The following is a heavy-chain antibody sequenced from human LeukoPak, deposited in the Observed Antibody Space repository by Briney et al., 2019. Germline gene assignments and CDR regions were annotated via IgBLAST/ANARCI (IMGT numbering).Heavy chain of an antibody. CDR1: GYTFTGYY. D-gene: IGHD3-10*01. Sequence: ASVKVSCKASGYTFTGYYMNWVRQAPGQGLEWMGWINPNSGDTSYAQKFRGRVTMTRDTSISTAYMELSRLRSDDTAVYYCARAQYYYPHHYYVYWGQGTLLTVSS. J-gene: IGHJ4*02. CDR2: INPNSGDT. V-gene: IGHV1-2*02. CDR3: ARAQYYYPHHYYVY.